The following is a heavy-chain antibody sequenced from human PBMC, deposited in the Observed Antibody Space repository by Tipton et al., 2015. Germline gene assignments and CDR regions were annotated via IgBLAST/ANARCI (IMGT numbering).Heavy chain of an antibody. V-gene: IGHV4-59*01. J-gene: IGHJ6*02. Sequence: TLSLTCTVSGTSLSGFYWTWIRQPPGKGLEWIGYIRYSGATNYKPSLRGRVSISLDMSKNQFSLKLRSVTAADTAMYFCARENAYYYGMDVWGQGTTVTVSS. CDR3: ARENAYYYGMDV. CDR1: GTSLSGFY. CDR2: IRYSGAT. D-gene: IGHD1-1*01.